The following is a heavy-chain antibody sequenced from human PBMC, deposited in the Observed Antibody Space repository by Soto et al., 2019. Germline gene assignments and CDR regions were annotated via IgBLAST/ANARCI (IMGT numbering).Heavy chain of an antibody. Sequence: QVQLVQSGAEVKKPGASVKVSCKASGYTFTSYAMHWVRQAPGQRLEWMGWINAGNGNTKSSQKFQGRVTITSDTYASTADMELSSLRSQDTAVYYCARGYGGPIGWFDPWGQGTLVTVSS. CDR1: GYTFTSYA. J-gene: IGHJ5*02. V-gene: IGHV1-3*01. CDR3: ARGYGGPIGWFDP. D-gene: IGHD3-16*01. CDR2: INAGNGNT.